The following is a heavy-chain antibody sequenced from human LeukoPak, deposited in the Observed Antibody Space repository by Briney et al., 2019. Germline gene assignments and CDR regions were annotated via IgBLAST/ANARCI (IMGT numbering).Heavy chain of an antibody. CDR2: IYYSGST. V-gene: IGHV4-59*01. J-gene: IGHJ6*02. CDR3: ARDYYGSVKYGMDV. CDR1: GGSISSYY. D-gene: IGHD3-10*01. Sequence: SETLSLTCTVSGGSISSYYWSWIRQPPGKGLEWIGYIYYSGSTNYNPSLKSRVTISVDTSKNQFSLKLSSVTTADTAVYYCARDYYGSVKYGMDVWGQGTTVTVSS.